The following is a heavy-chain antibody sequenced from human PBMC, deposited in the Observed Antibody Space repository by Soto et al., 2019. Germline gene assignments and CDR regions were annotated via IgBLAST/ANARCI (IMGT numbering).Heavy chain of an antibody. V-gene: IGHV6-1*01. J-gene: IGHJ5*01. CDR1: GDSVSSSSVT. Sequence: SQTLSLTCAISGDSVSSSSVTWNWIRQSPSRGLEWLGRTYYRSKWYNDYAESVESRITINPDTSKNQFSLHLNSLTPEDTAVYYCVRLIGNSWLDFWGQGTLVTVSS. CDR2: TYYRSKWYN. D-gene: IGHD1-26*01. CDR3: VRLIGNSWLDF.